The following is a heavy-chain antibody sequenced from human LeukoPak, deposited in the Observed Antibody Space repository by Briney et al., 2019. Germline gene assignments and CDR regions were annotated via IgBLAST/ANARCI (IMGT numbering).Heavy chain of an antibody. CDR3: ARGLDNWNVYIFDY. Sequence: SSETLSLTCTVSAGSISSSSYYWRWLRQPPGKGLECIGSIYYSGSTYYNPSSNTRVTITVATSNNQFSLNLSSVTAADTSVYYCARGLDNWNVYIFDYWGEGTLLTVSS. J-gene: IGHJ4*02. V-gene: IGHV4-39*01. D-gene: IGHD1-20*01. CDR1: AGSISSSSYY. CDR2: IYYSGST.